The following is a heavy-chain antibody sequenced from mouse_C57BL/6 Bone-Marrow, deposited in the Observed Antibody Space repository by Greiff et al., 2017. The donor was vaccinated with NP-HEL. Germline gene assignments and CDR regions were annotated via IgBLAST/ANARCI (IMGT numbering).Heavy chain of an antibody. J-gene: IGHJ1*03. CDR1: GFNIKDDY. V-gene: IGHV14-4*01. CDR2: IDPENGDT. CDR3: TVLPFDV. Sequence: EVKLQESGAELVRPGASVKLSCTASGFNIKDDYMHWVKQRPEQGLEWIGWIDPENGDTEYASKFQGKATITADTSSNTAYLQLSSLTSEDTAVYYCTVLPFDVWGTGTTVTVSS. D-gene: IGHD5-5*01.